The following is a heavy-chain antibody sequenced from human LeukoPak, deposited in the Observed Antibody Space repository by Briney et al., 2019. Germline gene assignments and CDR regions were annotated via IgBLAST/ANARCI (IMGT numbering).Heavy chain of an antibody. CDR3: ARVAYGDYYQRYFDY. CDR1: GGTFTSYY. J-gene: IGHJ4*02. CDR2: INPSGGST. Sequence: GASVKVSCKASGGTFTSYYMHWVRQAPGQGLEWMGIINPSGGSTSYAQKFQGRVTMTRDTSTSTVYMELSSLRSEDTAVYYCARVAYGDYYQRYFDYWGQGTLVTVSS. V-gene: IGHV1-46*01. D-gene: IGHD4-17*01.